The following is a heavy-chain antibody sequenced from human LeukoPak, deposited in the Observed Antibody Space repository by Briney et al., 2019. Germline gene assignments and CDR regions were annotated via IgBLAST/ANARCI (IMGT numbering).Heavy chain of an antibody. J-gene: IGHJ4*02. CDR1: GYTFTSYG. Sequence: ASVKVSCKASGYTFTSYGISWVRQAPGQGLEWMGWISAYNGNTNYAQKLQGRVTMTTDTSTSTAYMELRSLRSDDTAVYYCARAAALYYYDGSGSHFDYWGQGTLVTVSS. V-gene: IGHV1-18*01. CDR2: ISAYNGNT. D-gene: IGHD3-22*01. CDR3: ARAAALYYYDGSGSHFDY.